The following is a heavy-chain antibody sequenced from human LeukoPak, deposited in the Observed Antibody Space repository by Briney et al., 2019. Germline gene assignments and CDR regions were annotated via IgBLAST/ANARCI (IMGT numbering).Heavy chain of an antibody. D-gene: IGHD5-12*01. J-gene: IGHJ6*02. V-gene: IGHV3-30*18. CDR1: GFTFSSYG. CDR2: ISYDGSNK. CDR3: AKVLVATIGTPPYYYGMDV. Sequence: GGSLRLSCAASGFTFSSYGMHWVRQAPGKGLEWVAVISYDGSNKYYADSVKGRFTISRDNSKNTLYLQMNSLRAEDTAVYYCAKVLVATIGTPPYYYGMDVWGQGTTVTVSS.